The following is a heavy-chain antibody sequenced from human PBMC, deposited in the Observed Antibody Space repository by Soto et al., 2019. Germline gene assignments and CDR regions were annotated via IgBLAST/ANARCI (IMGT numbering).Heavy chain of an antibody. V-gene: IGHV1-18*01. CDR2: ISAYTGNT. J-gene: IGHJ4*02. D-gene: IGHD2-15*01. CDR1: GYTFTSYG. CDR3: ARDCSGGSCHDYFDY. Sequence: QVQLVQSGDEVKKPGASVKVSCKASGYTFTSYGISWVRQAPGQGLEGMGWISAYTGNTNYAQQLQGRVTMTTDTSTSTAYMELRSLRSDDTAVYYCARDCSGGSCHDYFDYWGQGTLVTVSS.